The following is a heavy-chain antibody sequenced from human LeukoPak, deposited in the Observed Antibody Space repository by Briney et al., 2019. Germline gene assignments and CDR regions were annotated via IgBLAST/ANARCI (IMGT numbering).Heavy chain of an antibody. V-gene: IGHV4-39*01. CDR3: ARTAGIAVAGSRQYFDY. CDR1: GGLISSSSYY. J-gene: IGHJ4*02. D-gene: IGHD6-19*01. Sequence: SETLSLTCTVSGGLISSSSYYWGWIRQPPGKGLEWIGSFYHSGSTYYSPSLKSRVTISVDTSKNQFSLKLNSVTAADTAVYYCARTAGIAVAGSRQYFDYWGQGTLVTVSS. CDR2: FYHSGST.